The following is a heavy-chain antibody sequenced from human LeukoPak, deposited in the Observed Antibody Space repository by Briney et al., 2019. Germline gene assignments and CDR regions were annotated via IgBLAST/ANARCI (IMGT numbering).Heavy chain of an antibody. CDR2: ISSNSDGGTI. D-gene: IGHD3-22*01. CDR1: GFTFSNPW. Sequence: GGSLRLSCATSGFTFSNPWMNWVRQAPGKGLEWVGRISSNSDGGTIDYAAPVKGRFTLTRDDSKTTLYLQMNSLQTEDTAVYYCATDFYDSTWGQGTLVTVSS. J-gene: IGHJ5*02. V-gene: IGHV3-15*07. CDR3: ATDFYDST.